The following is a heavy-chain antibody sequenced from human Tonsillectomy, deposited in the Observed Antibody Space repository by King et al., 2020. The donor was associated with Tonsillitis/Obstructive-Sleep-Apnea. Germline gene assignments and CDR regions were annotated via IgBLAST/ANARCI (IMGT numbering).Heavy chain of an antibody. CDR1: GYTFTSYA. D-gene: IGHD2-2*01. Sequence: QLVQSGAEVKKPGASVKVSCKASGYTFTSYAMHWVRQAPGQRLEWMGWINAGNGNKKYSQKFQGRVTITRDTSASTAYMELSSLRSEDTAVYYCARDGCSSTSCYPYDYWGQGTLVTVSS. V-gene: IGHV1-3*01. CDR3: ARDGCSSTSCYPYDY. J-gene: IGHJ4*02. CDR2: INAGNGNK.